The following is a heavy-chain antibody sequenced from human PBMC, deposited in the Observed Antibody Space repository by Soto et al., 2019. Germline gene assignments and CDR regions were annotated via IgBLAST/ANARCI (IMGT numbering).Heavy chain of an antibody. V-gene: IGHV4-59*11. CDR3: ARDVGLQHDTGYYDFWSGKNNWFDP. CDR2: ISYSGST. D-gene: IGHD3-3*01. J-gene: IGHJ5*02. Sequence: SETLSLTCTVSGGSISGHYWSWIRQPPGKGLQYIGYISYSGSTNYNPSLKSRVTISVDTSNNQFSLRLSSVTAADTAVYYCARDVGLQHDTGYYDFWSGKNNWFDPWGQGILVTVSS. CDR1: GGSISGHY.